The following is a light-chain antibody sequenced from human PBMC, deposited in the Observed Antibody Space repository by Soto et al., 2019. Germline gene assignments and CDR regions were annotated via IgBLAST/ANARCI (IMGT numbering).Light chain of an antibody. V-gene: IGKV1-39*01. J-gene: IGKJ1*01. CDR3: QQRYSTPRT. Sequence: DIQMTQSPSSLSASVGDRVTITCRASQSISTYLNWYQQKPGKAPKLLIYAASSLQSGVPSRFSGSGSGTEFTLTISSLQPEDFAAYYCQQRYSTPRTFGQGTKVEI. CDR2: AAS. CDR1: QSISTY.